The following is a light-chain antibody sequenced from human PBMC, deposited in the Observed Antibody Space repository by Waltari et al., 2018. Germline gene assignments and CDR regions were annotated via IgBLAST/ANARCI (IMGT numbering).Light chain of an antibody. J-gene: IGKJ1*01. CDR3: QQDNRFPRT. CDR2: NAS. Sequence: DIQMTQSPSSVSASLGDRVTITCRASQGISSWLAWYQQKPGTAPKLLIYNASRLESGVPSRFSGSGSGTDFTLTISSLQPDDFATYYCQQDNRFPRTFGPGTKVEVK. V-gene: IGKV1-5*01. CDR1: QGISSW.